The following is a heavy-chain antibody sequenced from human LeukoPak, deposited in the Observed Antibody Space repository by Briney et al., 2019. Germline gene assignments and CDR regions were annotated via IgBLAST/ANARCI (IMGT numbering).Heavy chain of an antibody. CDR1: GGSISSHS. J-gene: IGHJ4*02. CDR3: TRYYSSGYSTY. D-gene: IGHD3-22*01. Sequence: SETLSLTCTVSGGSISSHSWSWVRHPPANGLEWMGDIYYTGSTNSNPSLKSRVTISIDTSRNQFSLTLSSVTAADTAVYYCTRYYSSGYSTYWGPGTLVTVSS. CDR2: IYYTGST. V-gene: IGHV4-59*11.